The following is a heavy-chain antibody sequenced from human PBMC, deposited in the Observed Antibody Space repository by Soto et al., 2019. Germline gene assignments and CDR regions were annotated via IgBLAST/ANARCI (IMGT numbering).Heavy chain of an antibody. CDR1: GLTFSSYS. CDR3: ATGDTVTIRIEYFQH. V-gene: IGHV3-21*01. Sequence: EVQLVESGGGLVKPGGSLRLSCAASGLTFSSYSMNWVRQAPGKGLEWVSSISSSSSYIYYADSVKGRFTISRDNAKNTLYLQINSLRAEDTAVCYCATGDTVTIRIEYFQHWGQGTLATVSS. J-gene: IGHJ1*01. CDR2: ISSSSSYI. D-gene: IGHD4-17*01.